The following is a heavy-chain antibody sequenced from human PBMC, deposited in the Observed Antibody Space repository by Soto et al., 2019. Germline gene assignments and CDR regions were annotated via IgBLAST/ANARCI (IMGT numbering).Heavy chain of an antibody. CDR1: GGTFSSYA. V-gene: IGHV1-69*12. Sequence: QVQLVQSGAEVKKPGSSVKVSCKASGGTFSSYAISWVRQAPGQGLEWMGGIIPIFGTANYAQKFQGRVTITADESTSTACRELSGLRPEDTAVYYWARGRNDYGDYTPNFDYWGQGTLVTVSS. D-gene: IGHD4-17*01. CDR3: ARGRNDYGDYTPNFDY. CDR2: IIPIFGTA. J-gene: IGHJ4*02.